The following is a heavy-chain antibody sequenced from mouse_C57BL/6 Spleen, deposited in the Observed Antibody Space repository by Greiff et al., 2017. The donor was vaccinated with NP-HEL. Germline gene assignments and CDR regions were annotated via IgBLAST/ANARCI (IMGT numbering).Heavy chain of an antibody. V-gene: IGHV7-1*01. CDR2: SRNKANDYTT. Sequence: EVKLMESGGGLVQSGRSLRLSCATSGFTFSDFYMEWVRQAPGKGLEWIAASRNKANDYTTEYSASVKGRFIVSRDTSQSILYLQMNALRAEDTAIYYCAREAYYYGSSYGYFDVWGTGTTVTVSS. CDR3: AREAYYYGSSYGYFDV. CDR1: GFTFSDFY. D-gene: IGHD1-1*01. J-gene: IGHJ1*03.